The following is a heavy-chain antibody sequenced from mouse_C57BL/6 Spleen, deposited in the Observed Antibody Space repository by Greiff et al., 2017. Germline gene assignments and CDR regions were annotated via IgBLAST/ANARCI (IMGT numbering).Heavy chain of an antibody. CDR2: INPNYGTT. D-gene: IGHD1-1*01. V-gene: IGHV1-39*01. J-gene: IGHJ1*03. Sequence: VQLKQSGPELVKPGASVKISCKASGYSFTDYNMNWVKQSNGKSLEWIGVINPNYGTTSYNQKFKGKATLTVDQSSSTAYMQLNSLTSEDSAVYYCARSLYYYGSSYEGYFDVWGTGTTVTVSS. CDR1: GYSFTDYN. CDR3: ARSLYYYGSSYEGYFDV.